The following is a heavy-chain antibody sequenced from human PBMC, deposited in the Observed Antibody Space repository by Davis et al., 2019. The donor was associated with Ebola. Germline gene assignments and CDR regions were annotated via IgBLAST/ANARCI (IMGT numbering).Heavy chain of an antibody. CDR2: VHYSGST. D-gene: IGHD3-22*01. CDR1: GVSISSGEYY. CDR3: ARVARDESSRYYYGGAFDI. V-gene: IGHV4-31*03. Sequence: SETLFLTCTVSGVSISSGEYYWTWIRQHPGKGLEWIGFVHYSGSTFYNPSLMSRVTISVDTSNKRFSLHLRSVTVADTAMYYCARVARDESSRYYYGGAFDIWGQGTTVTVSS. J-gene: IGHJ3*02.